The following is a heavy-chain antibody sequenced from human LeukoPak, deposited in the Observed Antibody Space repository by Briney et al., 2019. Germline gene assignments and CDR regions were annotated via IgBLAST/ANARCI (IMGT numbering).Heavy chain of an antibody. D-gene: IGHD3-10*01. Sequence: ASVKVSCKASGYSFTNYAMNWVRQAPGQGLEWMGWINPNSGGTNYAQKFQGRVTMTRDTSISTAYMELSRLRSDDTAVYYCARGASRYYGSGSYLLDYWGQGTLVTVSS. CDR1: GYSFTNYA. CDR2: INPNSGGT. V-gene: IGHV1-2*02. J-gene: IGHJ4*02. CDR3: ARGASRYYGSGSYLLDY.